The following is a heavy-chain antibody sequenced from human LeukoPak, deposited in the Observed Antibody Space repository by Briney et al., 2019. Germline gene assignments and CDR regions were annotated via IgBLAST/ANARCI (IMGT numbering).Heavy chain of an antibody. V-gene: IGHV4-34*01. Sequence: PSETLSLTCAVYGGSFSGFYWSWIRQPPGKGLEWIGSIYYSGSTNYNPSLKSRVTISVDTSKNQFSLKLSSVTAADTAVYHCARAGIAAAGNRWFDPWGQGTLVTVSS. CDR3: ARAGIAAAGNRWFDP. J-gene: IGHJ5*02. D-gene: IGHD6-13*01. CDR2: IYYSGST. CDR1: GGSFSGFY.